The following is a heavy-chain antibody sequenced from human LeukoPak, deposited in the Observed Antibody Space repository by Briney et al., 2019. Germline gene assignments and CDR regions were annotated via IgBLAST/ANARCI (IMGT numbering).Heavy chain of an antibody. CDR1: GYTFTGYY. D-gene: IGHD4-17*01. CDR3: AREDYGDSYYYYYGMDV. J-gene: IGHJ6*02. V-gene: IGHV1-2*02. Sequence: ASVKVSCKASGYTFTGYYMHWVRQAPGQGLEWMGWINPNSGGTNYAQKFQGRVTMTRDTSISTAYMELSRLRSDDTAVYYCAREDYGDSYYYYYGMDVWGQGTTVTVSS. CDR2: INPNSGGT.